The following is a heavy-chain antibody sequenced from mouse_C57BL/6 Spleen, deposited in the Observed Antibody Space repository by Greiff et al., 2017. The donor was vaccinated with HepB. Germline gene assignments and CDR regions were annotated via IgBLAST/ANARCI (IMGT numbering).Heavy chain of an antibody. CDR1: GYTFTDYE. V-gene: IGHV1-15*01. J-gene: IGHJ1*03. D-gene: IGHD2-4*01. CDR3: TRRYAPHDYDGYWYFDV. CDR2: IDPETGGT. Sequence: QVQLQQSGAELVRPGASVTLSCKASGYTFTDYEMHWVKQTPVHGLEWIGAIDPETGGTAYNQKFKGKAILTADKSSSTAYMELRSLTSEDSAVYYCTRRYAPHDYDGYWYFDVWGTGTTVTVSS.